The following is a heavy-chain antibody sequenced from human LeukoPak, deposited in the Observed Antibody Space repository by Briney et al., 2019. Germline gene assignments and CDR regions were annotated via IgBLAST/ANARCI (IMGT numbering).Heavy chain of an antibody. CDR2: IDHTGIT. D-gene: IGHD6-13*01. CDR1: DDSITIYY. Sequence: SETLSLTCTVSDDSITIYYWSWIRQPPGKGLEWIGYIDHTGITNYNPSLNSRVTISRDTSKNHFSLELSSATAADTAVYYCARGVIAAGGNDFDYWGQGTLVTVSS. CDR3: ARGVIAAGGNDFDY. V-gene: IGHV4-59*12. J-gene: IGHJ4*02.